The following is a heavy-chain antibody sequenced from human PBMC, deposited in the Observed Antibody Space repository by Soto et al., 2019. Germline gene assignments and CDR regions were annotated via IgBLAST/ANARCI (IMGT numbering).Heavy chain of an antibody. J-gene: IGHJ4*02. CDR1: GDTVTKYG. D-gene: IGHD6-19*01. V-gene: IGHV1-18*01. CDR2: ISFYNGHT. CDR3: ASATSIAVAGKET. Sequence: QVQLVQSGGEVKKPGASVKVSCKASGDTVTKYGISWVRQAPGQGLEWLGWISFYNGHTNYALKFQERIPFTTDTSTSTASMELRSLTSDDTAVYYCASATSIAVAGKETWGQGTLVTVSS.